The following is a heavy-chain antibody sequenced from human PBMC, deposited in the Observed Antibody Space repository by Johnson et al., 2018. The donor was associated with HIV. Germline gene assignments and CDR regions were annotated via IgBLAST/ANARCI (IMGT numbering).Heavy chain of an antibody. CDR1: GFTFINAW. J-gene: IGHJ3*02. Sequence: VQLVESGGTLVKPGGSLSLSCAASGFTFINAWMTWVRQSPGKGLEWVGRIKSKTDGGTTDYAAPVKGRFTISSDDSKNTLYLQMNSLKTEDTALYYCTTVGGILGTYAFEIWGQGTMVTVSS. V-gene: IGHV3-15*02. CDR3: TTVGGILGTYAFEI. D-gene: IGHD2-8*02. CDR2: IKSKTDGGTT.